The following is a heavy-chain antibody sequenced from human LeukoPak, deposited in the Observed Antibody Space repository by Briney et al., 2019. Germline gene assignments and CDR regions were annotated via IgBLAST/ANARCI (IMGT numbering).Heavy chain of an antibody. CDR3: ARVPYSSGWYVYYFDY. CDR1: GDSITNSNYY. V-gene: IGHV4-39*07. J-gene: IGHJ4*02. CDR2: IFYNGGP. Sequence: PSETLSLTCTASGDSITNSNYYWGWVRQSPGRGLEWLGNIFYNGGPYYNPSFKSRVAISVDTSKNHFSLTLNAVTAADTAVYYCARVPYSSGWYVYYFDYWGQGTLVTVSS. D-gene: IGHD6-19*01.